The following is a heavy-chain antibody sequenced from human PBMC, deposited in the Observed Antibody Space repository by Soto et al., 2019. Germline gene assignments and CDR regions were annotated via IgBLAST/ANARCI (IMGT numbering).Heavy chain of an antibody. CDR1: GGSFSGYY. CDR2: INHSGST. D-gene: IGHD5-18*01. Sequence: PSETLSLTCAVYGGSFSGYYWSWIRQPPGKGLEWIGEINHSGSTNYNPSLKSRVTISVDTSKNQFSLKLSSVTAADTAVYYCAILRRTNGYRGMYYYYYGMDVWGQGTTVTVSS. J-gene: IGHJ6*02. V-gene: IGHV4-34*01. CDR3: AILRRTNGYRGMYYYYYGMDV.